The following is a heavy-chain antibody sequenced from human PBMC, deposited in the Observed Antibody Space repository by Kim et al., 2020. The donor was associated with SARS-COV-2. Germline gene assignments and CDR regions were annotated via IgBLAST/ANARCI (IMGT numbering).Heavy chain of an antibody. CDR3: AREGVGPGN. V-gene: IGHV3-21*01. Sequence: SYIYYAHSVKGRFTISRDNAKNSLYLQMNSLRAEDTAVYYCAREGVGPGNWGQGTLVTVSS. J-gene: IGHJ4*02. CDR2: SYI. D-gene: IGHD1-26*01.